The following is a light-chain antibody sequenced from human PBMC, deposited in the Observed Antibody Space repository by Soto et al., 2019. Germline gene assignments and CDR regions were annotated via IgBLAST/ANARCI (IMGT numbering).Light chain of an antibody. V-gene: IGLV2-14*01. CDR3: SSYTTSSIYV. CDR2: DVS. J-gene: IGLJ1*01. CDR1: SSDVGAYNY. Sequence: QSALTQPASVSGSPGQSTTISCTGTSSDVGAYNYVSWYQQHPGKAPKLMIYDVSNRPSGVSSRFSGSKSGNTASLTFSGLQAEDEADYYCSSYTTSSIYVFGTGTKLTVL.